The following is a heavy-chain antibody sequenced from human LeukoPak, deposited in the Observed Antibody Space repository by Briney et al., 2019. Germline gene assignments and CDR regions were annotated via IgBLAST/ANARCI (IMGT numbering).Heavy chain of an antibody. CDR3: ARDYYSGSRDLDY. CDR1: GFTFSSYA. CDR2: ISYDGSNK. Sequence: GGSLRLSCAASGFTFSSYAMHWVRQAPGKGLEWVAVISYDGSNKYYADSVKGRFTISRDNSKNTLYLQMDSLRAEDTAVYYCARDYYSGSRDLDYWGQGTLVTVSS. V-gene: IGHV3-30*04. D-gene: IGHD3-22*01. J-gene: IGHJ4*02.